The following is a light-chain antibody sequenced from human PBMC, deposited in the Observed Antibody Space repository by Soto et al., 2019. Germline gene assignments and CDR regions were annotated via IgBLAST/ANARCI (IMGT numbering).Light chain of an antibody. CDR1: SSDVGGYTY. Sequence: QAVVTQPASVSGSPGQSITISCTGTSSDVGGYTYVSWYQHHPGKAPKLMIYEVSNRPSGVSNRFSGSKSGNTASLTISGLQAEDEADYYCSSYTSSSTYVFGTGTKLTVL. J-gene: IGLJ1*01. CDR3: SSYTSSSTYV. CDR2: EVS. V-gene: IGLV2-14*01.